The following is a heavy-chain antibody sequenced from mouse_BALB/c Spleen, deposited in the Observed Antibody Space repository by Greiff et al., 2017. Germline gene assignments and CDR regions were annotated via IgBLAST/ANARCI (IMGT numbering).Heavy chain of an antibody. V-gene: IGHV1-63*02. Sequence: VQLQESGAELVRPGTSVKISCKASGYTFTNYWLGWVKQRPGHGLEWIGDIYPVGGYTNYNEKFKGKATLTADTSSSTAYMQLSSLTSEDSAVYFCAREDYYGSSYAFAYWGQGTLVTVSA. CDR3: AREDYYGSSYAFAY. J-gene: IGHJ3*01. D-gene: IGHD1-1*01. CDR1: GYTFTNYW. CDR2: IYPVGGYT.